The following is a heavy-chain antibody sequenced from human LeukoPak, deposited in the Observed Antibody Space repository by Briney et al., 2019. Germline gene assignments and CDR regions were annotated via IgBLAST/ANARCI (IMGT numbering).Heavy chain of an antibody. J-gene: IGHJ4*02. CDR3: ARDRAYSTHDY. V-gene: IGHV3-7*01. D-gene: IGHD6-13*01. CDR1: GFTFSRSW. CDR2: INERGSEK. Sequence: PGGSQRLSCAASGFTFSRSWMTWVRQAPGKGLEWVGNINERGSEKYLVDSVEGRFTISRDNAKSSVYLQMNSLRAEDTAIYYCARDRAYSTHDYWGQGTLVTVAS.